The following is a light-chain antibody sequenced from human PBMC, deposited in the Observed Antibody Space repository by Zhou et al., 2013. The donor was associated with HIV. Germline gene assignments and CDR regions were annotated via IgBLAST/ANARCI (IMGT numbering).Light chain of an antibody. CDR2: GTS. CDR1: QSVSTTY. J-gene: IGKJ1*01. Sequence: EFVLTQSPDTLSLSPGERATLSCRASQSVSTTYLHWYQQKPGQAPRLLIYGTSNRATGIPDRFTGSGSGTDFTLTISRLEPEDFAVYYCQQYDYSEWTFAQGTKVEIK. V-gene: IGKV3-20*01. CDR3: QQYDYSEWT.